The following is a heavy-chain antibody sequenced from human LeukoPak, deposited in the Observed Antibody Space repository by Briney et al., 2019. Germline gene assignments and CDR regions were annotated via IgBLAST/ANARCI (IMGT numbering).Heavy chain of an antibody. CDR2: IYYSGST. V-gene: IGHV4-59*08. CDR1: GGSISSYY. D-gene: IGHD4-17*01. J-gene: IGHJ4*02. Sequence: SENLSLTCTVSGGSISSYYWSWIRQPPGKGLEWIGYIYYSGSTNYNPSLKSRVTISVDTSKNQFSLKLSSVTAADTAVYYCARLTYGDYADYWGQGTLVTVSS. CDR3: ARLTYGDYADY.